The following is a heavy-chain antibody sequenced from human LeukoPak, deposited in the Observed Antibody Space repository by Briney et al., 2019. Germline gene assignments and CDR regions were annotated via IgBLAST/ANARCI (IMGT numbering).Heavy chain of an antibody. CDR2: IYHGGST. J-gene: IGHJ4*02. CDR3: ARASDDYGDYNYFDY. D-gene: IGHD4-17*01. CDR1: GYSISSGYY. Sequence: SETLSLTCTVSGYSISSGYYWGWIRQPPGKGREWIGSIYHGGSTYYSPSLKSRVTISEDTSKNQFSLKLSSVTAADTAMHYCARASDDYGDYNYFDYWGQGTLVTVSS. V-gene: IGHV4-38-2*02.